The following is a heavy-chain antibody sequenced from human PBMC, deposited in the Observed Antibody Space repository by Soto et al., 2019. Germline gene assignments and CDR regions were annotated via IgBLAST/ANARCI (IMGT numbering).Heavy chain of an antibody. D-gene: IGHD2-2*01. V-gene: IGHV3-74*03. Sequence: EVQLVESGGGLVQPGESLRLSCAASGLTFRSYWMHWVRQAPGKGLVWVSRINTDGSVAMYVDSVQGRFTISRDNAKNTLYLHMNSLRAEDTAVYYCVKAMQLWRLDSWGKGTLVTVSS. CDR1: GLTFRSYW. J-gene: IGHJ4*02. CDR2: INTDGSVA. CDR3: VKAMQLWRLDS.